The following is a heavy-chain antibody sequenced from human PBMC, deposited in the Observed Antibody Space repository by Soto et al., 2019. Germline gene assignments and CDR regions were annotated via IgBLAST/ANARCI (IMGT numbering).Heavy chain of an antibody. CDR2: INHIGST. Sequence: STPLSLTFALSGGSFSGYYWSWIRQPPGKGLEWIGEINHIGSTNYNPSLKSRVTISVDTSKNQFSLKLSSVTAADTAVYYCAREYYDILTGYPPPLYGMDVWGQGTTVTVSS. V-gene: IGHV4-34*01. J-gene: IGHJ6*02. D-gene: IGHD3-9*01. CDR3: AREYYDILTGYPPPLYGMDV. CDR1: GGSFSGYY.